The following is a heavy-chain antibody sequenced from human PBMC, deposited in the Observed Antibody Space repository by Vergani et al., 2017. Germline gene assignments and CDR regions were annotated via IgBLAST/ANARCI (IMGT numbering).Heavy chain of an antibody. CDR2: ISSDGGST. Sequence: EVQLLESGGGLVPGGSLRLSCAASGFTFSTYAMTWVRQAPGKGLEWVSTISSDGGSTYYADSVKGRFSISRDNSKNTVFLQMHSLRAEDTAIYYCVKEKIDLGSYFFDSWGHGILVTVSS. CDR3: VKEKIDLGSYFFDS. J-gene: IGHJ4*01. CDR1: GFTFSTYA. D-gene: IGHD2/OR15-2a*01. V-gene: IGHV3-23*01.